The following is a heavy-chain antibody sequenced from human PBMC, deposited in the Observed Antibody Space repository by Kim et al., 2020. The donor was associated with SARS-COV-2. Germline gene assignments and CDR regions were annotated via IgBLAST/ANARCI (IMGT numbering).Heavy chain of an antibody. CDR3: TTLIEPTFGGVIVSYFDY. CDR2: IKSKTDGGTT. J-gene: IGHJ4*02. Sequence: GGSLRLSCAASGFTFSNAWMSWVRQAPGKGLEWVGRIKSKTDGGTTDYAAPVKGRFTISRDDSKNTLYLQMNSLKTEDTAVYYCTTLIEPTFGGVIVSYFDYWGQGTLVTVSS. V-gene: IGHV3-15*01. D-gene: IGHD3-16*02. CDR1: GFTFSNAW.